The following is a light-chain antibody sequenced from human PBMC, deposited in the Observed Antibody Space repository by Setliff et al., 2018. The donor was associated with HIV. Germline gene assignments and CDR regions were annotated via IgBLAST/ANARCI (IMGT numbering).Light chain of an antibody. CDR1: SSDVGRYSL. J-gene: IGLJ1*01. V-gene: IGLV2-23*01. CDR2: QAT. Sequence: QTVLTQPASVSGSPGQSVTIPCTGPSSDVGRYSLVSWYQQHPGRAPRLLVYQATKRPSGVPNRFSGSKSGNTASLTISGLQAEDGADYYCCSNTGSNTYVFGTGTKVTVL. CDR3: CSNTGSNTYV.